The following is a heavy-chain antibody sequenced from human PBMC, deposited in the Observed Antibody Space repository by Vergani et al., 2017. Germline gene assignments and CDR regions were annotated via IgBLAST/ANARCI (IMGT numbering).Heavy chain of an antibody. V-gene: IGHV3-48*03. Sequence: EVQLVESGGGLVQPGGSLRLSCAASGFTFSSYEMNWVRQAPGKGLEWVSYISGSGSTIYYADSVKGRFTISRDNAKNSLYLQMNSLRAEDTAVYYCAREEGRQLVPGRNEPFDYWGQGTLVTVSS. J-gene: IGHJ4*02. CDR2: ISGSGSTI. D-gene: IGHD6-6*01. CDR3: AREEGRQLVPGRNEPFDY. CDR1: GFTFSSYE.